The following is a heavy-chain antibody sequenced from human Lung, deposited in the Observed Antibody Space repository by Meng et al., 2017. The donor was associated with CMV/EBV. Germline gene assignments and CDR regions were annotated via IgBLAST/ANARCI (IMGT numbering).Heavy chain of an antibody. CDR1: GVTFSDYA. Sequence: SCAVSGVTFSDYAMHWVRQAPGKGLEWVTMISYDGTSKFYADSVKGRFTVSRDNSRNTLYLHMNSLRGDDTAVYYCARDPSGSYTYYYGMDIWGQG. J-gene: IGHJ6*01. CDR3: ARDPSGSYTYYYGMDI. D-gene: IGHD1-26*01. CDR2: ISYDGTSK. V-gene: IGHV3-30-3*01.